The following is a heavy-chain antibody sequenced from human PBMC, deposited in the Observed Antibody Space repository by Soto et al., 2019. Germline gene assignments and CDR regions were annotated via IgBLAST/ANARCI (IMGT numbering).Heavy chain of an antibody. CDR3: TRDPVPDSSGYFPFDY. CDR1: GFRFSTYS. D-gene: IGHD3-22*01. J-gene: IGHJ4*02. Sequence: ESGGGLVKPGGSLRLSCAASGFRFSTYSMNWVRQAPGKGLEWVASISTTNSYIYYADSVRGRFTISRDNAKNSLFLQMNSLRAEDTAVYYCTRDPVPDSSGYFPFDYWGQGTLVTVSS. CDR2: ISTTNSYI. V-gene: IGHV3-21*01.